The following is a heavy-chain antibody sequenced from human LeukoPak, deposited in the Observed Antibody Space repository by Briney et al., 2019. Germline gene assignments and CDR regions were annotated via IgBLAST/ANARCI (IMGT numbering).Heavy chain of an antibody. CDR2: IYSGGST. J-gene: IGHJ3*02. Sequence: PGGSLRLSCAASGFTVSSNYMSWVRQAPGKGLEWDSVIYSGGSTYYADSVKGRITISRDNSKNTLYLQMNSLRVEDTAVYYCAREIYCSASSCTGGVFDIWGQGTMVTVSS. CDR1: GFTVSSNY. V-gene: IGHV3-53*01. CDR3: AREIYCSASSCTGGVFDI. D-gene: IGHD2-15*01.